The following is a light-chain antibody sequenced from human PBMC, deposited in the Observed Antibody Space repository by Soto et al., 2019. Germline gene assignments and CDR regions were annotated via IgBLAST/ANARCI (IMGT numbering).Light chain of an antibody. CDR1: SSDVGGYNF. V-gene: IGLV2-14*03. Sequence: QSALTQTASVSGSPGQSITMSCTGPSSDVGGYNFVSWYQQHPGKAPKLIVHEVANRLSGVSGRFSGSKSGNTAFLTISGLQAEDEAVYYCCSHSSSITWMFGGGTKLTVL. J-gene: IGLJ3*02. CDR2: EVA. CDR3: CSHSSSITWM.